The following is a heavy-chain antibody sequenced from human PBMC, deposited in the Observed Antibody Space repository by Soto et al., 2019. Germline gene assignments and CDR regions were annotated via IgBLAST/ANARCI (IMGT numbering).Heavy chain of an antibody. J-gene: IGHJ3*02. Sequence: SETLSLTCTVYGGPISYYYWNWIRQAAGRGREWVGYMYYSGSTTYPPSLNSRVTISVDTSTNQFSLQPTSVTAADTAVYYCASGGYYYDTIRAFDIWGQGTMVTVSS. V-gene: IGHV4-59*01. CDR3: ASGGYYYDTIRAFDI. CDR2: MYYSGST. D-gene: IGHD3-22*01. CDR1: GGPISYYY.